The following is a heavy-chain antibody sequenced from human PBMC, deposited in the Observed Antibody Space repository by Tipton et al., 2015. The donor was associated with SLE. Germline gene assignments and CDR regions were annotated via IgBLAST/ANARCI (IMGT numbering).Heavy chain of an antibody. Sequence: GSLRLSCAASGFTFENYAMAWVRQAPGKGLEWVSGINWNGGSTGYADSVKGRFTISRDNAKNSLYLQMNSLRAEDTALYYCARGYCSSTSCYGYFDYWGQGTLVTVSS. CDR2: INWNGGST. CDR3: ARGYCSSTSCYGYFDY. CDR1: GFTFENYA. J-gene: IGHJ4*02. D-gene: IGHD2-2*01. V-gene: IGHV3-20*04.